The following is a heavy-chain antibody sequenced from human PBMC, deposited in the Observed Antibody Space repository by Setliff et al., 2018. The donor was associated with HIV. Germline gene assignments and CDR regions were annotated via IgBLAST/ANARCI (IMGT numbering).Heavy chain of an antibody. D-gene: IGHD6-6*01. CDR2: INYGGST. CDR3: ARGLDSWSSHVFDM. J-gene: IGHJ3*02. V-gene: IGHV4-34*01. CDR1: VGSLRSYY. Sequence: SETLSLTCGVYVGSLRSYYWSWIRQSPGKGLEWIGEINYGGSTNYNPSLKSRVTISIDTSKNQFSLKLSSVTAAGTAVYYCARGLDSWSSHVFDMWGQGTMVIVSS.